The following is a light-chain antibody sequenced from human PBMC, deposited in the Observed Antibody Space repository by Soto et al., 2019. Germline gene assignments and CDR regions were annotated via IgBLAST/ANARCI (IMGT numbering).Light chain of an antibody. V-gene: IGKV1-5*03. CDR3: LQYNSYPWT. Sequence: DIQMTQSPSTLSASVGDSVTITCRASQSISSWLSWYQQEPGKPPKLLIYKASSLESGVPSRFGGSGSGTEFTLTISSLQPDDFATYYCLQYNSYPWTFGQGT. CDR1: QSISSW. CDR2: KAS. J-gene: IGKJ1*01.